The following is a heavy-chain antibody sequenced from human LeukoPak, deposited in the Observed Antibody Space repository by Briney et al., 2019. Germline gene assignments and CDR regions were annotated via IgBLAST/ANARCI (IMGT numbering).Heavy chain of an antibody. Sequence: GGSLRLSCAASGFTVSSNYMSWVRQAPGKGLEWVSVIYSGGSTYYADSVKGRFTIPRDNSKNTLYLQMNSLRAEDTAVYYCARTGTAASEPFDYWGQGTLVTVSS. J-gene: IGHJ4*02. CDR2: IYSGGST. V-gene: IGHV3-53*01. CDR3: ARTGTAASEPFDY. D-gene: IGHD6-13*01. CDR1: GFTVSSNY.